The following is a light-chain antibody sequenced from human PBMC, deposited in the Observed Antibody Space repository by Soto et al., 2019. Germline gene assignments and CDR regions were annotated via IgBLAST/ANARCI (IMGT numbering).Light chain of an antibody. V-gene: IGKV3-20*01. Sequence: EIVLTQSPGTLSLSPGERATLSCRASQSFSSSYLAWYQQKPGQAPRLLIYGASSRATGIPDRFSGSGSGTDFTLTISSLESEDFSVYYCQHYGSALSRFGPGTNADIK. CDR1: QSFSSSY. CDR2: GAS. J-gene: IGKJ3*01. CDR3: QHYGSALSR.